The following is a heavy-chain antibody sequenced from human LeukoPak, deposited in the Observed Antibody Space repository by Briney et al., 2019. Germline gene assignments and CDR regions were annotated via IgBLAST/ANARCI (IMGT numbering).Heavy chain of an antibody. J-gene: IGHJ6*03. CDR3: ARELKGQLRSYYYYHMDV. V-gene: IGHV4-39*07. CDR1: GGSISTSSYY. D-gene: IGHD2-2*01. Sequence: SETLSLTCTVSGGSISTSSYYWGWIRQPPGKGLEWIRSVYYSGSTYYNPSLKSRVTISVDTSKNQFSLRLSSVTAADTAVYYCARELKGQLRSYYYYHMDVWGKGTTVTVSS. CDR2: VYYSGST.